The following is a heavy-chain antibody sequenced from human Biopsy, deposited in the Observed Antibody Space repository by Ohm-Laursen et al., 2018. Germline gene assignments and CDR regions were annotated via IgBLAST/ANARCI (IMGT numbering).Heavy chain of an antibody. CDR2: IGSIPGTI. V-gene: IGHV1-69*04. Sequence: SVTVSCKASGGPFTNHAFSWVRQAPGQGLEWLGRIGSIPGTINYAQRFQGRVTLTADKSTGTAYMELNRLISDDTAVYYCATDADGYYTEFDFWGQGTLITVSS. J-gene: IGHJ4*02. D-gene: IGHD5-24*01. CDR3: ATDADGYYTEFDF. CDR1: GGPFTNHA.